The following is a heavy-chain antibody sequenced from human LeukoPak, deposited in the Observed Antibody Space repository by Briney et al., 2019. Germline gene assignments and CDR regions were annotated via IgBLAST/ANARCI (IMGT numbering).Heavy chain of an antibody. CDR3: ATGAIVFDY. Sequence: ASVRVSCKVSGVTHSKIFIDWVRQAHGKGLEWMGRVGHEDGTTIHAQKFQGRFNMTVDTATDTAYMQMSSLMSEDTAIYYCATGAIVFDYWGQGTLVAVSP. V-gene: IGHV1-24*01. D-gene: IGHD3-22*01. J-gene: IGHJ4*02. CDR2: VGHEDGTT. CDR1: GVTHSKIF.